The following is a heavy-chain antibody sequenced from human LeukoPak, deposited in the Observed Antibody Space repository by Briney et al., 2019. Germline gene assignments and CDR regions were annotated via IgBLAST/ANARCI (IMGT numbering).Heavy chain of an antibody. CDR1: GYTFTGYY. Sequence: ASVKVSCRASGYTFTGYYMHWVRQAPGQGLEWMGRINPNSGGTDYAQKFQGRVTMTRDTSISTAYMELGRLRSDDTAVYYCARTGYGSGSYNYYFDYWGRGTLVTVSS. CDR3: ARTGYGSGSYNYYFDY. CDR2: INPNSGGT. J-gene: IGHJ4*02. V-gene: IGHV1-2*06. D-gene: IGHD3-10*01.